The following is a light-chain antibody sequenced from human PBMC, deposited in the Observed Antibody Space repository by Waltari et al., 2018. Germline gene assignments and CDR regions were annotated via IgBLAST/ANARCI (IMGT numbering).Light chain of an antibody. J-gene: IGKJ1*01. Sequence: AIRITQSPSSLSASTGDRVTHSCRASQGIGSYLAWYQQKPGRAPNLLIYAASTLQSGVPSRFSGGGSGTDFTLTITCLQSEDFATYYCQQSFSSPWTFGQGTRV. CDR3: QQSFSSPWT. CDR1: QGIGSY. V-gene: IGKV1-8*01. CDR2: AAS.